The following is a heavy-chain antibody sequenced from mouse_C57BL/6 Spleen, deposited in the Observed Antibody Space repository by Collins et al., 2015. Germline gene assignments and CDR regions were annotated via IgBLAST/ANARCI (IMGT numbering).Heavy chain of an antibody. D-gene: IGHD1-1*01. CDR1: GYSITSGYD. J-gene: IGHJ1*03. CDR3: ARNRGPYYDGFDV. CDR2: INYSGNT. Sequence: LQESGPGMVKPSQSLSLTCTVTGYSITSGYDWHWIRHFPGNKLEWMGYINYSGNTNYNPSLNSRISITHDTSKNHFFLKLNSVTTEDTATYFCARNRGPYYDGFDVWGTGTTVTVSS. V-gene: IGHV3-1*01.